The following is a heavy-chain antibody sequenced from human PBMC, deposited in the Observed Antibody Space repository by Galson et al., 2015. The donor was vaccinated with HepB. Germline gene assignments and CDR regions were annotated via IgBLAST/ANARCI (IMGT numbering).Heavy chain of an antibody. J-gene: IGHJ4*02. CDR1: GFDVSRYT. Sequence: SLRLSCAVSGFDVSRYTMTWVRQAPGKGLEWVSGIRGSGDGTYYADSVKGRFTISRDNSENTVYLQMHSLRVEDTAVYYCARTFYFDYWGQGTLVTVSS. V-gene: IGHV3-23*01. D-gene: IGHD3-16*01. CDR2: IRGSGDGT. CDR3: ARTFYFDY.